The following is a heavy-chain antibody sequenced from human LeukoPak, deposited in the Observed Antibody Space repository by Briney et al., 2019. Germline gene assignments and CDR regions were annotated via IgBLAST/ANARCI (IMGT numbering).Heavy chain of an antibody. Sequence: PGRSLRLSCAASGFTFDDYAMQWVRQAPGKGLEWVSGISWNSGSIGYADSVKGRFTISRDNAKNSLYLQMNSLRAEDTALYYCAKGFLGDYFDYWGQGTLVTVSS. D-gene: IGHD2/OR15-2a*01. CDR1: GFTFDDYA. V-gene: IGHV3-9*01. CDR2: ISWNSGSI. J-gene: IGHJ4*02. CDR3: AKGFLGDYFDY.